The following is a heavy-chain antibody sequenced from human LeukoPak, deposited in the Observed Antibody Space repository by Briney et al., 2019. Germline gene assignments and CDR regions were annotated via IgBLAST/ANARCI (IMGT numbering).Heavy chain of an antibody. J-gene: IGHJ4*02. CDR3: ARVRSSSWPIDY. V-gene: IGHV3-7*01. D-gene: IGHD6-13*01. CDR2: IKQDGTEK. Sequence: PGGSLRLSCAASGFTFSSYGMHWVRQAPGKGLEWVANIKQDGTEKYYVDSVKGRFTISRDNAKNSLYLQMNSLRAEDTTVYYCARVRSSSWPIDYWGQGTLVTVSS. CDR1: GFTFSSYG.